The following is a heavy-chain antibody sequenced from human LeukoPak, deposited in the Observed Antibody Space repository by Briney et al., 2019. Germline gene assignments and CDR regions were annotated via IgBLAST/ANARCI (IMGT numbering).Heavy chain of an antibody. V-gene: IGHV1-18*01. CDR3: AAESIVVVDDAFDI. CDR1: GYTFTSYS. J-gene: IGHJ3*02. D-gene: IGHD3-22*01. CDR2: ISAYNGNT. Sequence: ASVKVSCKASGYTFTSYSISWVRQAPGQGLEWMGWISAYNGNTNYAQKLQGRVTMTTDTSTSTAYMDLRSLRSDDTAVYYCAAESIVVVDDAFDIWGQGTMVTVSS.